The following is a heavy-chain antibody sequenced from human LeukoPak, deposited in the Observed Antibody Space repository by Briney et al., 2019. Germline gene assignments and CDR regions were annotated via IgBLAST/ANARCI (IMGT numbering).Heavy chain of an antibody. J-gene: IGHJ5*02. CDR2: INQDGSGK. D-gene: IGHD3-3*01. CDR3: ARQSARNWFDP. CDR1: GFAFRTYW. V-gene: IGHV3-7*01. Sequence: PGGSLRLSCAASGFAFRTYWMTWVRQAPGKGPEWVASINQDGSGKYYVDSVKGRFTISRDNTKNSLYLQMNTLRAEDTAVYYCARQSARNWFDPWGQGTLVTVSS.